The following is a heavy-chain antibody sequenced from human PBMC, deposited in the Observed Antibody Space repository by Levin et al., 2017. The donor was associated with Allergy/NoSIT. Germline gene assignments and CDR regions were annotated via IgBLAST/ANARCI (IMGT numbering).Heavy chain of an antibody. V-gene: IGHV3-7*03. D-gene: IGHD3-3*01. CDR1: GFAFSRFW. CDR3: VRDDRGGLQCVESLTQTPSFDS. Sequence: PGESLKISCAASGFAFSRFWLSWVRQAPGKGLEWVANIKPDGSETYYADSVKGRFTISRDNAKNSLFLQMSALRDDDTAFYYCVRDDRGGLQCVESLTQTPSFDSWGQGTLVIVSS. CDR2: IKPDGSET. J-gene: IGHJ4*02.